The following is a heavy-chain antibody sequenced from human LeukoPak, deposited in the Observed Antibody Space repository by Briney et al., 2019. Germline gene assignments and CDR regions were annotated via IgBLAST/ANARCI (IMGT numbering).Heavy chain of an antibody. J-gene: IGHJ4*02. Sequence: SETLSLTCTVSGGSISSSGYYWGWIRQPPGKGLEWIGSIYYSGSTYYNPSLKSRVTISVDTSKNQFSLKLSSVTAADTAMYYCARAGERLDYIWGSYRFDYWGQGTLVTVSS. CDR1: GGSISSSGYY. V-gene: IGHV4-39*07. CDR2: IYYSGST. D-gene: IGHD3-16*02. CDR3: ARAGERLDYIWGSYRFDY.